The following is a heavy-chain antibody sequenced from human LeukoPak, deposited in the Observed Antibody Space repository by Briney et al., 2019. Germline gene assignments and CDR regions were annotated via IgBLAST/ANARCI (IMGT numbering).Heavy chain of an antibody. V-gene: IGHV4-59*02. D-gene: IGHD1-1*01. CDR2: ILYSGTT. CDR3: ARVGDWNDLVY. CDR1: NGSVNTYY. Sequence: SETLSLTCTVSNGSVNTYYWSWTRQTPGKGLEWIGYILYSGTTTTYNPSLKTRVTISVDTSKNQFSLKLSSVTAADTAVYYCARVGDWNDLVYWDQGTLVTVTS. J-gene: IGHJ4*02.